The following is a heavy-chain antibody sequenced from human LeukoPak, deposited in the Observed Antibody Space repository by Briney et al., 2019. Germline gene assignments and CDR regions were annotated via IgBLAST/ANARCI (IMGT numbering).Heavy chain of an antibody. CDR2: INPNSGGT. D-gene: IGHD2-15*01. J-gene: IGHJ4*02. Sequence: ASVKVSRKASGYTFTGYYMHWVRQAPGQGLEWMGWINPNSGGTNYAQKFQGRVTMTRDTSISTAYMELSRLRSDDTAVYYCARARYCSGGSCYTYFDYWGQGTLVTVSS. CDR1: GYTFTGYY. V-gene: IGHV1-2*02. CDR3: ARARYCSGGSCYTYFDY.